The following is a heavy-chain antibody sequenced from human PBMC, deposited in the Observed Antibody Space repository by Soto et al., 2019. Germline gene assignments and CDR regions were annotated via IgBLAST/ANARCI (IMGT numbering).Heavy chain of an antibody. CDR1: GGSIRSSSYY. J-gene: IGHJ5*02. V-gene: IGHV4-39*07. D-gene: IGHD3-9*01. Sequence: SETLSLTCTASGGSIRSSSYYWGWIRQPPGKGLEWIGSIYYSGSTNYNPSLKSRVTISVDTSKNQFSLKLSSVTAADTAVYYCARGRRVLRYFDWLFSWFDPWGQGTLVTVSS. CDR2: IYYSGST. CDR3: ARGRRVLRYFDWLFSWFDP.